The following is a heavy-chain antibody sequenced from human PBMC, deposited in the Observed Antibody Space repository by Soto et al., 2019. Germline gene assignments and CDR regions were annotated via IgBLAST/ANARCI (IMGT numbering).Heavy chain of an antibody. J-gene: IGHJ4*02. CDR2: ISYDGSNK. CDR1: GFTFSSYG. D-gene: IGHD6-6*01. CDR3: AKERKYSSSGYYFDY. Sequence: SGGSLRLSCAASGFTFSSYGMHWVRQAPGKGLEWVAVISYDGSNKYYADSVKGRFTISRDNSKNTLYLQMNSLRAEDTAVYYCAKERKYSSSGYYFDYWGQGTLVTVSS. V-gene: IGHV3-30*18.